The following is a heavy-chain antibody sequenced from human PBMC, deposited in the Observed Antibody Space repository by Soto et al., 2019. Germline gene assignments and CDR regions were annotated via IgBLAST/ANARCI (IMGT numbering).Heavy chain of an antibody. V-gene: IGHV4-39*01. Sequence: SETLSLTCTVSGGSISSYSYYWGWIRQPPGKGLEWIGSIYYSGSTYYNPSLKSRVTISVDTSKNQFSIRLSSVTAADTAVYYCSRQRFGERYDSSGYYSPVPIDFDYWGQGTLVT. D-gene: IGHD3-22*01. J-gene: IGHJ4*02. CDR3: SRQRFGERYDSSGYYSPVPIDFDY. CDR2: IYYSGST. CDR1: GGSISSYSYY.